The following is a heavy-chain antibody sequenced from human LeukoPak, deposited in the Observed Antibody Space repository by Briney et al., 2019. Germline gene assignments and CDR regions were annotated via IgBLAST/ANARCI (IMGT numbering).Heavy chain of an antibody. CDR1: GASMTTYY. CDR2: IYSSGGT. J-gene: IGHJ3*02. CDR3: ARLPAARLISGAFDI. D-gene: IGHD1-20*01. V-gene: IGHV4-59*01. Sequence: SETLSLTCTVSGASMTTYYWSWIRQPPGKGLEWVAYIYSSGGTNCNPSLKSRLTISIDASRKEFSLKMSSVTAADTALYSCARLPAARLISGAFDIWGQGTMVTVSS.